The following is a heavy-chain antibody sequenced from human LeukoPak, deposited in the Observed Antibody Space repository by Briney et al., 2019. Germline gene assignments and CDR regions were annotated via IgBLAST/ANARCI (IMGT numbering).Heavy chain of an antibody. J-gene: IGHJ4*02. CDR3: ARSRRRSYGS. V-gene: IGHV4-39*01. Sequence: SETLSLTCTFTGGSISSNYFYWGWIRQPPGKGLEWIGTISYSGSTYYNPSLKSRVTISVDTSKNQFSLKLSSVTATDTAVYYCARSRRRSYGSWGQGSLVTVSS. CDR1: GGSISSNYFY. D-gene: IGHD5-18*01. CDR2: ISYSGST.